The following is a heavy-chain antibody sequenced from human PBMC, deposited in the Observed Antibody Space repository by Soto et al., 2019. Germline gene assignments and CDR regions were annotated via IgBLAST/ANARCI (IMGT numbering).Heavy chain of an antibody. J-gene: IGHJ4*02. D-gene: IGHD1-26*01. CDR3: ARASGSRLFDY. CDR2: IYSGGNT. CDR1: GFTVSSDY. Sequence: GGSLRLSCAASGFTVSSDYMGWVRQAPGKGLEWVSVIYSGGNTYYADSVKGRFTISRDTSKNTLHLQMNSLSAEDTAVYYCARASGSRLFDYWGQGTLVTVSS. V-gene: IGHV3-53*01.